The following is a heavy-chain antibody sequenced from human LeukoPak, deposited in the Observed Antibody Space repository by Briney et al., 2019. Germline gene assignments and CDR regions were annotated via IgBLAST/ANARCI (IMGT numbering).Heavy chain of an antibody. Sequence: PSETLSLTCTVSGGSISSSSYYWGWIRQPPGKGLEWIGSIYYSGSTYYNPSLKSRVTISVDTSENQFSLKLSSVTAADTAVYYCARRRGNWNDGVDYWGQGTLVTVSS. CDR3: ARRRGNWNDGVDY. V-gene: IGHV4-39*01. D-gene: IGHD1-20*01. CDR1: GGSISSSSYY. J-gene: IGHJ4*02. CDR2: IYYSGST.